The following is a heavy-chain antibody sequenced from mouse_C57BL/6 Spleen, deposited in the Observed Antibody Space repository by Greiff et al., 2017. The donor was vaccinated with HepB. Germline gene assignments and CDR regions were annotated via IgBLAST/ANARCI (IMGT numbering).Heavy chain of an antibody. CDR3: ARVIYDGYSYYFDY. V-gene: IGHV5-17*01. CDR1: GFTFSDYG. Sequence: EVKLVESGGGLVKPGGSLKLSCAASGFTFSDYGMHWVRQAPEKGLEWVAYISSGSSTIYYADTVKGRFTISRDNAKNTLFLQMTSLRSEDTAMYYCARVIYDGYSYYFDYWGQGTTLTVSS. CDR2: ISSGSSTI. D-gene: IGHD2-3*01. J-gene: IGHJ2*01.